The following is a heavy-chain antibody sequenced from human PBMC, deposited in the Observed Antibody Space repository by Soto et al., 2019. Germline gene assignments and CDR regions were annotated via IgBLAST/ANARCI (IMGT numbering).Heavy chain of an antibody. CDR3: ARGRKDDYGDPGDFDY. V-gene: IGHV3-64*01. CDR1: GFTFSSYG. CDR2: ITGNGGST. D-gene: IGHD4-17*01. J-gene: IGHJ4*02. Sequence: EVQLVESGGGLVQPGGSVRLSCAASGFTFSSYGMHWVRQAPGKGLEYVSAITGNGGSTYYANSVKDRFTISRDNSKNTLYLQMGSLRADDMAVYYCARGRKDDYGDPGDFDYWGQGTLVTVSS.